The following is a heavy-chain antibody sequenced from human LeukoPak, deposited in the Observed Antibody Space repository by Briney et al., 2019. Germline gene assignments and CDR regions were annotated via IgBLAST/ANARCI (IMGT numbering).Heavy chain of an antibody. V-gene: IGHV4-34*01. CDR1: GGSFSGYY. D-gene: IGHD3-22*01. J-gene: IGHJ6*02. Sequence: SETLSLTCAVYGGSFSGYYWSWIRQPPGKGLEWIGEINHSGSTNYNPSLKSRVTISVDTSKNQFSLKLSSVTAADTAVYYCAALSRPLFYDSSAKAIGYYGMDVWGQGTTVTVSS. CDR2: INHSGST. CDR3: AALSRPLFYDSSAKAIGYYGMDV.